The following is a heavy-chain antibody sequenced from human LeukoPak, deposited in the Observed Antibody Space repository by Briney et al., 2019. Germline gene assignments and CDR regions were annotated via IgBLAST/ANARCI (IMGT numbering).Heavy chain of an antibody. CDR1: GFIVSSNY. D-gene: IGHD1-26*01. CDR2: IYIGGNT. Sequence: GGSLRLSCAASGFIVSSNYMSWVRQAPGKGLEWVSLIYIGGNTYYANSVKGRFTLSRDNSKNTLDLQMHSLRADDTAVYYCARGMEVGAREGGAYDIWGQGTMVVVSS. V-gene: IGHV3-53*01. J-gene: IGHJ3*02. CDR3: ARGMEVGAREGGAYDI.